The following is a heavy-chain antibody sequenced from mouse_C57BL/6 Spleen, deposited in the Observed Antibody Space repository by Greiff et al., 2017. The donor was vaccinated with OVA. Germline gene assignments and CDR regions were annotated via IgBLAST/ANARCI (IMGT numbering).Heavy chain of an antibody. J-gene: IGHJ3*01. D-gene: IGHD2-4*01. Sequence: EVQLKESGPGLVKPSQSLSLTCSVTGYSITSGYYWNWIRQFPGNKLEWMGYISYDGSNNYNPSLKNRISITRDTSKNQFFLKLNSVTTEDTATYYCARGRDYDGTGAWFAYWGQGTLVTVSA. CDR3: ARGRDYDGTGAWFAY. V-gene: IGHV3-6*01. CDR2: ISYDGSN. CDR1: GYSITSGYY.